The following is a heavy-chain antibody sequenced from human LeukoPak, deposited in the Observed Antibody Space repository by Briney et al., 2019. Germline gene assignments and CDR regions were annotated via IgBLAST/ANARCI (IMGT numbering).Heavy chain of an antibody. CDR3: ARGGTGYSSSGFEY. Sequence: SETLSLTCTVSGGSISSGSYYWSWIRQPAGKGLEWIGRIYTSGSTNYNPSLKSRVTISVDTSKNQFSLKPTSVTAADTAVYYCARGGTGYSSSGFEYWGQGTLVTVSS. CDR1: GGSISSGSYY. J-gene: IGHJ4*02. D-gene: IGHD6-13*01. CDR2: IYTSGST. V-gene: IGHV4-61*02.